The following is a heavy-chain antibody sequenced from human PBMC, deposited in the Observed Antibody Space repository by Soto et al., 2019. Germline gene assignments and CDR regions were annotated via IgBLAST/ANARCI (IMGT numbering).Heavy chain of an antibody. Sequence: QVQLVESGGGVVQPGRSLRLSCAASGFTFSSYGMHWVRQAPGKGLEWVAVISYDGSNKYYADSVKGRFTISRDNSKNTRYLQMNSLRAEDTAVYYCAKDYYGSGSYYFDYWGQGTLVTVSS. CDR3: AKDYYGSGSYYFDY. CDR1: GFTFSSYG. V-gene: IGHV3-30*18. D-gene: IGHD3-10*01. CDR2: ISYDGSNK. J-gene: IGHJ4*02.